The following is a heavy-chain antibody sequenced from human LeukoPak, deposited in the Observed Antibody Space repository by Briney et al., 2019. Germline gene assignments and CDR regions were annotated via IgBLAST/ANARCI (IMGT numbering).Heavy chain of an antibody. CDR2: INWNGGAT. CDR1: GFNFDYYG. J-gene: IGHJ3*02. CDR3: ARAKVYPYYYDTYAYVGAFDI. V-gene: IGHV3-20*01. Sequence: PGGSLRLSCAASGFNFDYYGMSWVRQVPGKGLEWVSGINWNGGATGYADSAKGRFTISRDNAKRSLDLQINSLRAEDTALYLCARAKVYPYYYDTYAYVGAFDIWGQGTMVTVSS. D-gene: IGHD3-22*01.